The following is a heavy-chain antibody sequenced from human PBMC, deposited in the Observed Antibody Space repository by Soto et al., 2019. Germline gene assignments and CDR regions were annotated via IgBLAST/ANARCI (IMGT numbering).Heavy chain of an antibody. J-gene: IGHJ6*02. CDR3: ARGGVIIGSHYYYYGMDA. Sequence: GASVKVSCKASGYTFTSYDINWVRQATGQGLEWMGWMNPNSGNTGYAQKFQGRVTMTRNTSISTAYMELSSLRSEDTAVYYCARGGVIIGSHYYYYGMDAWGQGTTVTVSS. CDR1: GYTFTSYD. V-gene: IGHV1-8*01. D-gene: IGHD2-15*01. CDR2: MNPNSGNT.